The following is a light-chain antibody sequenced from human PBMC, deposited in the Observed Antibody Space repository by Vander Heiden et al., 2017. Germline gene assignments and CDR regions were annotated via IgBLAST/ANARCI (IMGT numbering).Light chain of an antibody. CDR1: NLGRKS. J-gene: IGLJ2*01. CDR3: QVWDDSMDHPV. Sequence: SSVLTQPPSAAVAPGQTARITCAENNLGRKSVPGYQRKPGQAPVLVVYDDGDRPSGIPERFSGSNSGNTATLTISRVEAGDEGDYYCQVWDDSMDHPVFGGGTKLTVL. CDR2: DDG. V-gene: IGLV3-21*02.